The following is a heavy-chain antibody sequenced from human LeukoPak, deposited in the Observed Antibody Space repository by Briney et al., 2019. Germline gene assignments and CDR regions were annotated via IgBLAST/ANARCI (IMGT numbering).Heavy chain of an antibody. CDR1: GFTFDDYA. V-gene: IGHV3-9*01. D-gene: IGHD5-24*01. CDR2: ISWNSGSI. J-gene: IGHJ3*02. CDR3: AKDTGRWLQSLGAFDI. Sequence: QAGGSLRLSCAASGFTFDDYAMHWVRQAPGKGLEWVSGISWNSGSIGYADSVKGRFTISRDNAKNSLYLQMNSLRAEDTALYYCAKDTGRWLQSLGAFDIWGQGTMVTVSS.